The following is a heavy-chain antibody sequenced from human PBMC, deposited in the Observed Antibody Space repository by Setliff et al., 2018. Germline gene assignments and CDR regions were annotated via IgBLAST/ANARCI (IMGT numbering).Heavy chain of an antibody. J-gene: IGHJ6*03. CDR1: GGSISSGSDY. Sequence: LSLTCSVSGGSISSGSDYWTWIRQPAGKGLEWIGHIYTSGSTSYNPSLKSRVTISVDTSKNQFSLKLSSVTAIDTAVYYCARAISGWYSAYYYYMDVWGKGTTVTVSS. CDR3: ARAISGWYSAYYYYMDV. CDR2: IYTSGST. D-gene: IGHD6-19*01. V-gene: IGHV4-61*09.